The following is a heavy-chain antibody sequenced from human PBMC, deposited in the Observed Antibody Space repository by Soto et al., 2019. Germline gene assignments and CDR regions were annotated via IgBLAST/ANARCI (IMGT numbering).Heavy chain of an antibody. CDR1: GGSISSYY. V-gene: IGHV4-59*01. CDR2: IYYSGST. D-gene: IGHD3-22*01. Sequence: SETLSLTCTVSGGSISSYYWSWIRQPPGKGLEWIGYIYYSGSTNYNPSLKSRVTISVDTSKNQFSPKLSSVTAADTAVYYCASDYYDSSGAKSDAFDIWGQGTMVTVSS. J-gene: IGHJ3*02. CDR3: ASDYYDSSGAKSDAFDI.